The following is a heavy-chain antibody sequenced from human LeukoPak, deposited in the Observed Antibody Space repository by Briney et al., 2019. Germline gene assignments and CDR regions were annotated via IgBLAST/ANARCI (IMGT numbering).Heavy chain of an antibody. CDR1: GFTFSSYG. V-gene: IGHV3-30*18. Sequence: GRSLRLSCAASGFTFSSYGMHWVRQAPGKGLEWVAVIWYGGSNKYYADSVKGRFTISRDNSKNTLYLQMNSLRAEGTAVYYCAKEYSSSGGYFDYWGQGTLVTVSS. J-gene: IGHJ4*02. CDR3: AKEYSSSGGYFDY. CDR2: IWYGGSNK. D-gene: IGHD6-6*01.